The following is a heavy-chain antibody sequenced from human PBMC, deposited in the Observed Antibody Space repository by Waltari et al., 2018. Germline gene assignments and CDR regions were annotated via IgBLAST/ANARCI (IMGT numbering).Heavy chain of an antibody. CDR1: AFPFGSYN. Sequence: EVQLVASGGGLVKPGGSLRLAAPASAFPFGSYNMNWVRQAPGKGREWVSSISSSSSYTHYADSVKGRCTISRDNAKNSLYLQMNSLRAEDTAVYYCATGGWGFYFDYWGPGTLVTVSS. CDR3: ATGGWGFYFDY. CDR2: ISSSSSYT. J-gene: IGHJ4*02. D-gene: IGHD7-27*01. V-gene: IGHV3-21*01.